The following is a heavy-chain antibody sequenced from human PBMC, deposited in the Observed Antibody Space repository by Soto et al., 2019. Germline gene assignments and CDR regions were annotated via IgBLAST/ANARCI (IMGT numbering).Heavy chain of an antibody. J-gene: IGHJ4*02. V-gene: IGHV1-69*13. CDR2: IIPIFGTA. CDR1: GCTFSSYA. CDR3: ARDRAGGTVFYFDY. D-gene: IGHD3-3*01. Sequence: SVKVSCKASGCTFSSYAISWVRQAPGQGLEWMGGIIPIFGTANYAQKFQGRVTITADESTSTAYMELSSLRSEDTAVYYCARDRAGGTVFYFDYWGQGTLVTVSS.